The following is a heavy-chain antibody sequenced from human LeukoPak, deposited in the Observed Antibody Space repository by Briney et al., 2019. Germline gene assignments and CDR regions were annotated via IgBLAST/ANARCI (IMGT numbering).Heavy chain of an antibody. CDR1: GYTFTGQD. D-gene: IGHD6-6*01. CDR3: ASXXXYSXSPXFDY. V-gene: IGHV1-2*02. CDR2: INPNTGAT. Sequence: ASVKVSCKASGYTFTGQDMHWVRQAPGQGFEWMGWINPNTGATKYAQKFQGRVTMTRDTTINTAYMELTSLTSDDTAVYYCASXXXYSXSPXFDYXGQGTMVTVSP. J-gene: IGHJ4*02.